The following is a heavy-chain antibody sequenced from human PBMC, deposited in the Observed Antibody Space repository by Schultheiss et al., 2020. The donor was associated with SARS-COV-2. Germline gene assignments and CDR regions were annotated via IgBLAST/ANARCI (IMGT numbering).Heavy chain of an antibody. CDR3: ARDFRYCSSTSCHYYYYGMDV. CDR1: GFTFSSYA. Sequence: GGSLRPSCAASGFTFSSYAMHWVRQAPGKGLVWVSRINSDGSSTSYADSVKGRFTISRDNAKNTLYLQMNSLRAEDTAVYYCARDFRYCSSTSCHYYYYGMDVWGQGTTVTVSS. J-gene: IGHJ6*02. CDR2: INSDGSST. V-gene: IGHV3-74*01. D-gene: IGHD2-2*01.